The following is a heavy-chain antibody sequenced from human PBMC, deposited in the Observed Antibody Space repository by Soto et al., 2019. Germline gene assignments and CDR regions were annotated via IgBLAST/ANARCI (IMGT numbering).Heavy chain of an antibody. CDR2: IWYDGSNK. J-gene: IGHJ6*02. V-gene: IGHV3-33*01. Sequence: QVQLVESGGGVVQPGRSLRLSCAASGFTFSSYGMHWVRQAPGKGLEWVAGIWYDGSNKYYADSVKGRFTISRDNSKNTLYLQMNSLRAEDTAVYYCARDKGTIFGPGLNGMDVWGQGTTVTVSS. CDR1: GFTFSSYG. D-gene: IGHD3-3*01. CDR3: ARDKGTIFGPGLNGMDV.